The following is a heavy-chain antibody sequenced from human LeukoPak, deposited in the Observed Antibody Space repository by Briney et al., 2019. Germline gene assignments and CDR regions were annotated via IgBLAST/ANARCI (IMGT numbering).Heavy chain of an antibody. J-gene: IGHJ6*02. CDR2: IKQDGSEK. Sequence: GGSLRLSCAASGFTFSSYWMTWVRQAPGEGLEWVASIKQDGSEKYYLDSVKGRFTISKDNAKNSLYLQMNSLRAEDTAVYYCARYSSLYGMDVWGQGTTVTVSS. CDR3: ARYSSLYGMDV. D-gene: IGHD6-19*01. V-gene: IGHV3-7*01. CDR1: GFTFSSYW.